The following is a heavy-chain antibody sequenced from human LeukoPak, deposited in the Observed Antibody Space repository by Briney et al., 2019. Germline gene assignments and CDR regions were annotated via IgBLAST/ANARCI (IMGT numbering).Heavy chain of an antibody. J-gene: IGHJ6*03. CDR1: GFTVNRNY. D-gene: IGHD1-7*01. Sequence: GGSLRLSCVASGFTVNRNYITWVRQAPGKGLEWVSALYSEGTTYYADSVRGRFTVPRDNSKHTVFLQMNSLRDDHTTGYYFAKDSTWNYEGDMDGWEKGTTVTVS. V-gene: IGHV3-53*01. CDR2: LYSEGTT. CDR3: AKDSTWNYEGDMDG.